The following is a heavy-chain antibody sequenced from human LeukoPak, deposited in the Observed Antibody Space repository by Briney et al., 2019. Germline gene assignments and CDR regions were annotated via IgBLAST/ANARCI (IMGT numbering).Heavy chain of an antibody. V-gene: IGHV3-23*01. D-gene: IGHD3-22*01. CDR3: ANIPWGDDSSGYYSS. CDR2: ISGSGGST. J-gene: IGHJ4*02. CDR1: EFNFNNYG. Sequence: PGRSLGLSCATSEFNFNNYGMTWVRQAPGKGLEWVSSISGSGGSTQYADSVQGRFTISRDNSKNTLYLQMNSLRAEDTAVYYCANIPWGDDSSGYYSSWGQGTLVTVSS.